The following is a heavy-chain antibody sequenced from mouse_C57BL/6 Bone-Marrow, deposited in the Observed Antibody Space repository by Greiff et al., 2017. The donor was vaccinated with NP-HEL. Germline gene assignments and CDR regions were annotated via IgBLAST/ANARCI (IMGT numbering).Heavy chain of an antibody. CDR3: ARHRDYRGFDD. CDR2: ISNGGGST. V-gene: IGHV5-12*01. CDR1: GFTFSDYY. Sequence: EVKLVESGGGLVQPGGSLKLSCAASGFTFSDYYMYWVRQTPEKRLEWVAYISNGGGSTYYPDTVKGRFTISRDNAKNTLYLQMSRLKSEDTAMYYCARHRDYRGFDDWGQGTTLTVSS. D-gene: IGHD2-4*01. J-gene: IGHJ2*01.